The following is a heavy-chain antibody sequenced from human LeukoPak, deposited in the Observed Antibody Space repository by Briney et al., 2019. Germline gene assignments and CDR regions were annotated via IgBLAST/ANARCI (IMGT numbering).Heavy chain of an antibody. CDR3: AKGSYYDSSGSFYFDY. J-gene: IGHJ4*02. CDR1: GFTFDDYA. CDR2: ISGSGDNT. V-gene: IGHV3-23*01. D-gene: IGHD3-22*01. Sequence: PGRPLRLSCAASGFTFDDYAMHWVRQGPGKGLEWVSGISGSGDNTYYADSVKGRFTISRDNSKNTLYVQVNSLGTEDTAAYYCAKGSYYDSSGSFYFDYWGQGTLVTVSS.